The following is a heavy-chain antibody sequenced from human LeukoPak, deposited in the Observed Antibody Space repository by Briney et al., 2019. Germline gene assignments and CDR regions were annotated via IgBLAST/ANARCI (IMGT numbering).Heavy chain of an antibody. J-gene: IGHJ4*02. CDR2: IIPIFGTA. V-gene: IGHV1-69*05. CDR3: ARDRAGSYSLGFDY. Sequence: SVKVSCKASGGTFSSYAISWVRQAPGQGLEWMGGIIPIFGTANYAQKFQGRVTITTDESTSTAYMELSSLRSEDAAVYYCARDRAGSYSLGFDYWGQGTLVTVSS. CDR1: GGTFSSYA. D-gene: IGHD1-26*01.